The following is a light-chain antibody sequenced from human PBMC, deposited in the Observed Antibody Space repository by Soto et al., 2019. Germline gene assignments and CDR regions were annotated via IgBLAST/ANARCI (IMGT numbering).Light chain of an antibody. CDR1: QSVSSN. Sequence: EIVMTQSPATLSVSPGERATLSCRASQSVSSNLAWYQQNPGQAPRLLIYGASTRATGIPARFSGSRSGTEFTLTISSRQSEDFAVYYCQQYNNWPPMYTFGQGTKLEIK. V-gene: IGKV3-15*01. J-gene: IGKJ2*01. CDR3: QQYNNWPPMYT. CDR2: GAS.